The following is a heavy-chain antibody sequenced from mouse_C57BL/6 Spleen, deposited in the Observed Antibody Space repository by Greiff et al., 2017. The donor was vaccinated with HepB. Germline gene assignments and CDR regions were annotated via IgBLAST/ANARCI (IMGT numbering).Heavy chain of an antibody. CDR1: GYTFTSYW. D-gene: IGHD3-2*02. CDR2: IDPSDSYT. J-gene: IGHJ3*01. V-gene: IGHV1-69*01. CDR3: ASFDSSGYVTY. Sequence: QVQLQQPGAELVMPGASVKLSCKASGYTFTSYWMHWVKQRPGQGLEWIGEIDPSDSYTNYNQKFKGKSTLTVDKSSSTAYMQLSSLTSEDSAVYYCASFDSSGYVTYWGQGTLVTASA.